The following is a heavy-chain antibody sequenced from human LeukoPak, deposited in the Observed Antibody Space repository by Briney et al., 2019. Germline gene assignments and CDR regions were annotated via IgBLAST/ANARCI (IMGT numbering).Heavy chain of an antibody. D-gene: IGHD5-12*01. Sequence: PGGSLRLSCVASGFTFRDYWMSWVRQAPGMGLEWVANIETDGDEKNYVDSVKGRFTISRDNARNSLYLQMSSLRVEDTAVYYCARDIPSGFYTPDYWGRGTLVTVSS. CDR1: GFTFRDYW. CDR2: IETDGDEK. V-gene: IGHV3-7*01. J-gene: IGHJ4*02. CDR3: ARDIPSGFYTPDY.